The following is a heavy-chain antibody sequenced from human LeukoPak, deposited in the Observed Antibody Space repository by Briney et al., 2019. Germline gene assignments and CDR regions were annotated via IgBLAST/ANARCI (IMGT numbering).Heavy chain of an antibody. D-gene: IGHD1-26*01. CDR3: ARDPGYSRPSSYGYFDH. J-gene: IGHJ4*02. V-gene: IGHV3-48*02. Sequence: GGSLRLSCATSGFTFSAYSMIWVRQTPGKGLECLSYLTNSSDSIHYADSVRGRFTVSRNNAKNSLYLQMNSLRDEDTAVYYCARDPGYSRPSSYGYFDHWGQGTLATVSS. CDR1: GFTFSAYS. CDR2: LTNSSDSI.